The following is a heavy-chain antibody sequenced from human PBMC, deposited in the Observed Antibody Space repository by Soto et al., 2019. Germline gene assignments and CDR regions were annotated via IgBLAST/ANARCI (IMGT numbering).Heavy chain of an antibody. D-gene: IGHD2-2*01. CDR3: ARGAGIVVVPAASDYSYYYRMDV. Sequence: GASVKVSCKASGYTFTSYGISWVRQAPGQGLEWMGWISAYNGNTNYAQKLQGRVTMTTDTSTSTAYMELRSLRSDDTAVYYCARGAGIVVVPAASDYSYYYRMDVSGQGTTVTVSS. J-gene: IGHJ6*02. CDR2: ISAYNGNT. V-gene: IGHV1-18*04. CDR1: GYTFTSYG.